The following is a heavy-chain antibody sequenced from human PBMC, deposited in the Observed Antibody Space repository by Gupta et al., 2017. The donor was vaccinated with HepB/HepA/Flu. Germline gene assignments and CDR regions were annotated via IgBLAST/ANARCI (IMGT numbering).Heavy chain of an antibody. Sequence: QVQLQESGPGLVKPSETLSLTCTVSGGSISSYYWSWIRQPPGKGLEWIGYIYYSGSTNYNPSLKSRVTISVDTSKNQFSPKLSSVTAADTAVYYCARDRRDYYDRNWFDPWGQGTLVTVSS. CDR3: ARDRRDYYDRNWFDP. CDR2: IYYSGST. CDR1: GGSISSYY. D-gene: IGHD3-9*01. V-gene: IGHV4-59*01. J-gene: IGHJ5*02.